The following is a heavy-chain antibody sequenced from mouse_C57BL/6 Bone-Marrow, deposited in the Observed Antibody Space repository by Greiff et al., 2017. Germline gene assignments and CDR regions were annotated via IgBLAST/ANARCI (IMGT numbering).Heavy chain of an antibody. CDR2: IDPSDSYT. D-gene: IGHD1-1*01. CDR3: ARPFSYYGSSPWYFDV. CDR1: GYTFTSYW. V-gene: IGHV1-69*01. Sequence: VQLQQPGAELVMPGASVKLSCKASGYTFTSYWMHWVKQRPGQGLEWIGEIDPSDSYTNYNQKFKGKSTLTVDKSSSTAYMQLSSLTSEDSAVYYCARPFSYYGSSPWYFDVWGTGTTVTVSS. J-gene: IGHJ1*03.